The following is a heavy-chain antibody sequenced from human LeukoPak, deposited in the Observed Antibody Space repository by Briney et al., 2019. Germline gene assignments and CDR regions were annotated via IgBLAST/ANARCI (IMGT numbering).Heavy chain of an antibody. CDR1: GFTFSSYA. V-gene: IGHV3-23*01. D-gene: IGHD2-21*02. J-gene: IGHJ6*03. CDR2: ISGSGGST. Sequence: GGSLRLSCAASGFTFSSYAMSWVRQAPGEGLEWVSAISGSGGSTYYADSVKGRFTISRDNSKNTLYLQMNSLRAEDTAVYYCAGGYCGGDCYGYYYYYYMDVWGKGTTVTISS. CDR3: AGGYCGGDCYGYYYYYYMDV.